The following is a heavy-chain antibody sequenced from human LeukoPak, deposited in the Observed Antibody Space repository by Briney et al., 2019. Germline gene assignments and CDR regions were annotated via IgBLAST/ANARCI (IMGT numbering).Heavy chain of an antibody. J-gene: IGHJ4*02. V-gene: IGHV4-39*01. Sequence: KPSETLSITCNDSGGSVSSSSYYWGWIRQPPGKRLEWIGSIYYSGSTYYNPSLKSRVTISVDTSKNQFSLKLSSVTAADTAVYYCARHGDRIAAAFDYWGQGTLVTVSS. D-gene: IGHD6-13*01. CDR1: GGSVSSSSYY. CDR2: IYYSGST. CDR3: ARHGDRIAAAFDY.